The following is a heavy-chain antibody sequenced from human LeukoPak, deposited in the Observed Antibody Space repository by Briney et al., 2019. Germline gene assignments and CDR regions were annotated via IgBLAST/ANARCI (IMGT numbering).Heavy chain of an antibody. Sequence: GESLQISCKGSGYSFTSYWIGWVRRLPGKGLEGMGIIYPGDSDTRYSPSFQGQVTISADKSISTAYLQWSSLKASDTAMYYCARSDYGSGSYFCWGQGTLVTVSS. J-gene: IGHJ4*02. CDR3: ARSDYGSGSYFC. D-gene: IGHD3-10*01. CDR2: IYPGDSDT. V-gene: IGHV5-51*01. CDR1: GYSFTSYW.